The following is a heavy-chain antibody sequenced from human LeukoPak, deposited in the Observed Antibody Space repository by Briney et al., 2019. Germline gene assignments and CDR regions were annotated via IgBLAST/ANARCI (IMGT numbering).Heavy chain of an antibody. J-gene: IGHJ1*01. CDR2: INHSGST. V-gene: IGHV4-34*01. CDR1: GGSFSYYH. D-gene: IGHD3-22*01. Sequence: SETLSLTCGVFGGSFSYYHWTWIRQPPGKGLEWTGEINHSGSTNYNPSLKSRVTISVDTSKNQFSLKLSSVTAADTAVYYCARPPDSSGYYAPTYFQHWGQGTLVTVSS. CDR3: ARPPDSSGYYAPTYFQH.